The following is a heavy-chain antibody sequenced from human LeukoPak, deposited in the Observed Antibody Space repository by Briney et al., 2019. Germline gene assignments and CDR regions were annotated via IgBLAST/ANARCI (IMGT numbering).Heavy chain of an antibody. Sequence: PGRSLRLSCVASGFTFSSYGMHWVRQAPGKGLEWVANINQDGSEKYYVDSVKGRFTISRDNAKSSLYLQMNSLRAEDTAVYYCARESGSGYDYWGQGTLVTVSS. CDR3: ARESGSGYDY. V-gene: IGHV3-7*01. D-gene: IGHD5-12*01. CDR2: INQDGSEK. CDR1: GFTFSSYG. J-gene: IGHJ4*02.